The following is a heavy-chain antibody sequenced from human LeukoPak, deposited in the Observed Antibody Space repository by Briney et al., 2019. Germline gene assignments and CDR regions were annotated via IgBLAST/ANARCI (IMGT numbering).Heavy chain of an antibody. V-gene: IGHV4-39*07. D-gene: IGHD3-3*01. CDR1: GGSISSSSYY. Sequence: SETLSLTCTVSGGSISSSSYYWGWIRQPPGKGLEWIGSIYYSGSTYYNPSLKSRVTISVDTSKNQSSLKLSSVTAADTAVYYCARPVPLRLGWFDPWGQGTLVTVSS. CDR3: ARPVPLRLGWFDP. J-gene: IGHJ5*02. CDR2: IYYSGST.